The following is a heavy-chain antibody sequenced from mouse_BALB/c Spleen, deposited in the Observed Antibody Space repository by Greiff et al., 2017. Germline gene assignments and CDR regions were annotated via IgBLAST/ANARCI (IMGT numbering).Heavy chain of an antibody. D-gene: IGHD4-1*01. CDR2: INPGSGGT. V-gene: IGHV1-54*03. CDR1: GYAFTNYL. Sequence: VQLQQSGAELVRPGTSVKVSCKASGYAFTNYLIEWVKQRPGQGLEWIGVINPGSGGTNYNEKFKGKATLTADKSSSTAYMQLSSLTSDDSAVYFCARGTGYYAMDYWGQGTSVTVSS. J-gene: IGHJ4*01. CDR3: ARGTGYYAMDY.